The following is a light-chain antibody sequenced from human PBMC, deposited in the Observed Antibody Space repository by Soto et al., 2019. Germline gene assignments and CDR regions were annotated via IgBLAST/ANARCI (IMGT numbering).Light chain of an antibody. Sequence: QSALTQPASVSGSLGQSITISCIGTSSNIGSYNLVSWYQHQPGKAPKLIIHEVNQRPSGVPDRFSGSKSGNTASLTVSGLQAEDEGTYYCSSYGGYNNVVFGTGTKVTVL. CDR2: EVN. J-gene: IGLJ1*01. CDR1: SSNIGSYNL. V-gene: IGLV2-8*01. CDR3: SSYGGYNNVV.